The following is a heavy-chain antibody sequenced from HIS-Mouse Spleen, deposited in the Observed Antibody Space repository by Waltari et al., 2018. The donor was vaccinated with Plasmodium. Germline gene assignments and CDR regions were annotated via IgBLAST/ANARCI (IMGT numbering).Heavy chain of an antibody. CDR2: INPNSGGT. D-gene: IGHD6-13*01. CDR3: ARVLGYKAAAGTFVEYFQH. Sequence: QVQLVQSGAEVQKPGASVKVSCKAFGYAFTGYYMPWFAPALGQGLEWMGWINPNSGGTNYAQKFQGRVTMTRDTSISTAYMELSRLRSDDTAVYYCARVLGYKAAAGTFVEYFQHWGQGTLVTVSS. J-gene: IGHJ1*01. V-gene: IGHV1-2*02. CDR1: GYAFTGYY.